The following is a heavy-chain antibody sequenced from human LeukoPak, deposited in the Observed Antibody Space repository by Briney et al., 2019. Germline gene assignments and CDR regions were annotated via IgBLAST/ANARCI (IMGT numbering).Heavy chain of an antibody. J-gene: IGHJ5*02. Sequence: ASVKVSCKASGYTFTSYGISWVRQAPGQGLEWMGWISAYNGNTNYAQKLQDRVTMTTDTSTSTAYMELSRLRSDDTAVYYCARDQFDFSWYYGSGNDFRFDPWGQGILVTVSS. CDR1: GYTFTSYG. V-gene: IGHV1-18*01. CDR3: ARDQFDFSWYYGSGNDFRFDP. CDR2: ISAYNGNT. D-gene: IGHD3-10*01.